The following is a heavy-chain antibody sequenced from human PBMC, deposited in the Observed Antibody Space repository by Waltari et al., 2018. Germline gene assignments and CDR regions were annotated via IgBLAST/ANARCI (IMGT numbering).Heavy chain of an antibody. CDR3: ARRGYCSSTSCYDYYMDV. D-gene: IGHD2-2*01. J-gene: IGHJ6*03. V-gene: IGHV3-21*01. CDR2: ISSSRSYI. CDR1: GFTFSSYS. Sequence: EVQLVESGGGLVKPGGSLRLSCAASGFTFSSYSMNWVRQAPGKGLEWVSAISSSRSYIYYADSVKGRFTISRDNAKNSLYLQMNSLRAEDTAVYYCARRGYCSSTSCYDYYMDVWGKGTTVTISS.